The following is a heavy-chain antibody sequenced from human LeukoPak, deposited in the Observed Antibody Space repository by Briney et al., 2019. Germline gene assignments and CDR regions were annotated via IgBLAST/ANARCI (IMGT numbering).Heavy chain of an antibody. CDR3: ARVPAYYDHRGNVLDY. V-gene: IGHV4-59*01. Sequence: SETLSLTCTVSGVSISSYYWSWIRQPPGKGLEWIGYIYYSGSTDYNPSLKSRVTMSVDTSKNQFSLNLHSVTAADTAVYYCARVPAYYDHRGNVLDYWGQGTPVTVSS. J-gene: IGHJ4*02. D-gene: IGHD3-16*01. CDR2: IYYSGST. CDR1: GVSISSYY.